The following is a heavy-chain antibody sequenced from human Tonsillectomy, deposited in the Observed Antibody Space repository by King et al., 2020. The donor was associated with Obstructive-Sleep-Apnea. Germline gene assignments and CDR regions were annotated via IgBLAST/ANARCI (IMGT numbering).Heavy chain of an antibody. V-gene: IGHV4-59*08. J-gene: IGHJ6*02. Sequence: QLQESGPGLVKPSETLSLTCTVSGGSISSYYWSWIRQPPGKGLEWIGYIYYSGSTNYNPSLKGRVTISVDTSKNQFSLKLSSVTAADTAVYYCARWRYYYYGMDVWGQGTTVTVSS. D-gene: IGHD3-3*01. CDR3: ARWRYYYYGMDV. CDR2: IYYSGST. CDR1: GGSISSYY.